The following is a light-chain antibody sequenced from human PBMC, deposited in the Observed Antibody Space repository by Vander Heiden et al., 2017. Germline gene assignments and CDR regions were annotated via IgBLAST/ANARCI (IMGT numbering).Light chain of an antibody. V-gene: IGLV2-14*03. CDR3: CSYTSSSTLYV. CDR1: SSDIGGYNY. J-gene: IGLJ1*01. Sequence: QSALTQPASVSGSPGQSITISCTGSSSDIGGYNYVSWYQQHPGKAPKLMIHDVSDRPSGVSNRFSGSKSGNTASLTISGLQAEDEADYYCCSYTSSSTLYVFGTETKVTVL. CDR2: DVS.